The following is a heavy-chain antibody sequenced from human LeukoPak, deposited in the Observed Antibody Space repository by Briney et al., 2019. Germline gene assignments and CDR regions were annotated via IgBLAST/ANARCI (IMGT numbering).Heavy chain of an antibody. D-gene: IGHD3-10*01. CDR3: ARESGLYGSGSRY. CDR1: GYTFTRYD. Sequence: ASVKVSCKASGYTFTRYDINWVRQATGQGLECMGWMNPNSGNTGYAQKFQGRVTMTRTTSINTAYMELSSLRSDDTAVYYCARESGLYGSGSRYWGQGTLVTVSS. J-gene: IGHJ4*02. CDR2: MNPNSGNT. V-gene: IGHV1-8*01.